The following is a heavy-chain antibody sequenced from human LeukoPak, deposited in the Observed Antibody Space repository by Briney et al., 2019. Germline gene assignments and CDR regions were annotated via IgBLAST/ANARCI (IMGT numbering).Heavy chain of an antibody. CDR3: ARSAYTYSSYFDY. V-gene: IGHV1-2*06. CDR1: GYTLTDYY. CDR2: INPNSGGT. D-gene: IGHD5-18*01. J-gene: IGHJ4*02. Sequence: ASVKVSCKASGYTLTDYYMHWVRQAPGQGLEWMGRINPNSGGTNYAQKFQGRVTMTRDTSTSTVYMELSSLISEDSALYYCARSAYTYSSYFDYWGQGTLVTVSS.